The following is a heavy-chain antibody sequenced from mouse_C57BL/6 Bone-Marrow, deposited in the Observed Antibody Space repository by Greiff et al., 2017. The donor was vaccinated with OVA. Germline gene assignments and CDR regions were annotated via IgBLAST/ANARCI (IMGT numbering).Heavy chain of an antibody. Sequence: VKLQQSGAELARPGASVKLSCKASGYTFTSYGISWVKQRTGQGLEWIGEIYPRSGNTYYNEKFKGKATLTADKSSSTAYMELRSLTSEDSAVYFCARGDYGSSPPWFAYWGQGTLVTVSA. CDR3: ARGDYGSSPPWFAY. V-gene: IGHV1-81*01. CDR2: IYPRSGNT. J-gene: IGHJ3*01. CDR1: GYTFTSYG. D-gene: IGHD1-1*01.